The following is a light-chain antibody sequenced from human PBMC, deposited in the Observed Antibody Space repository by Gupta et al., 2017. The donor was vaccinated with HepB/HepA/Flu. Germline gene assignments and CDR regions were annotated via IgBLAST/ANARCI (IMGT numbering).Light chain of an antibody. CDR2: DVS. Sequence: QSALTQPASVSGSPGQSITLSCTVTSSDIVAYKYVSWYQQYPGNYPKLIIYDVSNRPSGVSNRFSGCTSGNTTSLTISGLLAEEEADDYCSSYTTSSTRVFGGGTKLTVL. CDR1: SSDIVAYKY. V-gene: IGLV2-14*03. J-gene: IGLJ3*02. CDR3: SSYTTSSTRV.